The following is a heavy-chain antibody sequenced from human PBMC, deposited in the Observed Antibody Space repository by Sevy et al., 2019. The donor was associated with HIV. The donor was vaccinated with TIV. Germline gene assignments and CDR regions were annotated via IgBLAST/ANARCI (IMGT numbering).Heavy chain of an antibody. Sequence: GGSLRLSCAASGFTFDDYAMHWVRQAPGKGLEWVSLISWDGGSTYYADSVKGRFTISRDNSKNSLYLQMNRLRAEDTALYYCAKDGPYSIAAAGHGVDYWGQGTLVTVSS. D-gene: IGHD6-13*01. CDR2: ISWDGGST. V-gene: IGHV3-43D*04. CDR3: AKDGPYSIAAAGHGVDY. CDR1: GFTFDDYA. J-gene: IGHJ4*02.